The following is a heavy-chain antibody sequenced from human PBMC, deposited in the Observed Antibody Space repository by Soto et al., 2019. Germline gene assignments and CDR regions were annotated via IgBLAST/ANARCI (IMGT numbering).Heavy chain of an antibody. V-gene: IGHV1-18*01. CDR1: GCTFSSYA. Sequence: ASVKVSCKASGCTFSSYAISWVRQAPGQGLEWMGWISAYNGNTNYAQKLQGRVTMTTDASTSTAYMELRSLRSDDTAVYYCARRGHEGYFDYWGQGTLVTSPQ. J-gene: IGHJ4*02. CDR3: ARRGHEGYFDY. CDR2: ISAYNGNT. D-gene: IGHD3-16*01.